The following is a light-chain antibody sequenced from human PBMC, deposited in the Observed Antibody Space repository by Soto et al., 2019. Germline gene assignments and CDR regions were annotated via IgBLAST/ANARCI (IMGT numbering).Light chain of an antibody. CDR3: LQHNNYPYT. CDR1: QDISRF. J-gene: IGKJ2*01. Sequence: DVQMTQSPSAMSASVGDRVTITCRASQDISRFVAWFQQKPGKAPERLIYDTSSLQPGVPSRFSGSGSGTECTLAISGLQPEDCATYYCLQHNNYPYTFGQGTKLEIK. V-gene: IGKV1-17*03. CDR2: DTS.